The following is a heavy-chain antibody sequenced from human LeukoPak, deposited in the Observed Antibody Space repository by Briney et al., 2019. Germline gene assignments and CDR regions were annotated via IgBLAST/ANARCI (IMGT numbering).Heavy chain of an antibody. J-gene: IGHJ4*02. CDR1: GGSFSGYY. Sequence: SETQSLTCAVYGGSFSGYYWSWIRQPPGKGLEWIGEINHSGSTNYNPSLKSRVTISVDTSKNQFSLKLSSVTAADTAVYYCARGTGIVGATAFDYWGQGTLVTVSS. V-gene: IGHV4-34*01. CDR3: ARGTGIVGATAFDY. D-gene: IGHD1-26*01. CDR2: INHSGST.